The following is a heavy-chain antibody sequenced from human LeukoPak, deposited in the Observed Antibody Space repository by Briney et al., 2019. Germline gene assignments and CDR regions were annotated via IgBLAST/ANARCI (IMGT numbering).Heavy chain of an antibody. V-gene: IGHV3-20*04. CDR2: INWNGGST. Sequence: GGSLRLSCAASGFTFDDYGMSWVRQAPGKGLEWVSGINWNGGSTGYADSVKGRFTISRDNAKNSLYLQMNSLGAEDTALYYCARDHCSSTSCWDFDYWGQGTLVTVSS. D-gene: IGHD2-2*01. CDR1: GFTFDDYG. J-gene: IGHJ4*02. CDR3: ARDHCSSTSCWDFDY.